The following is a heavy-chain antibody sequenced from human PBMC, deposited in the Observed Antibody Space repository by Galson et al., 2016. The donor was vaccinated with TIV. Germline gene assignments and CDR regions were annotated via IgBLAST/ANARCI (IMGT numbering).Heavy chain of an antibody. CDR1: GFTFSSYS. CDR3: ARNTEQYNSFTDTFDV. Sequence: SLRLSCAASGFTFSSYSMNWVRQAPGKGLEWDSSITSSSSYLYYADSVKGRFTISRDNAKNSLFLQMTTLRADDTAVYYCARNTEQYNSFTDTFDVWGQGTMVTVSS. CDR2: ITSSSSYL. D-gene: IGHD6-6*01. J-gene: IGHJ3*01. V-gene: IGHV3-21*06.